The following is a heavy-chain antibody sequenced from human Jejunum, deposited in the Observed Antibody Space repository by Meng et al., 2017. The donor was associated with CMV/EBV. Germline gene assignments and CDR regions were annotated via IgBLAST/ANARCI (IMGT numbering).Heavy chain of an antibody. J-gene: IGHJ4*02. V-gene: IGHV4-4*07. CDR2: FYSSDTY. D-gene: IGHD1-26*01. CDR3: ARGPGASTREGFDH. CDR1: GGSINNYY. Sequence: QVTLQESGQGLCKPSETLSLTCTVSGGSINNYYWSWIRQSAGKGLEWIGRFYSSDTYHYHPSLNSRVTMSLDTSKKQFSLILSSVTAADTARYYCARGPGASTREGFDHWGLGTLVTVSS.